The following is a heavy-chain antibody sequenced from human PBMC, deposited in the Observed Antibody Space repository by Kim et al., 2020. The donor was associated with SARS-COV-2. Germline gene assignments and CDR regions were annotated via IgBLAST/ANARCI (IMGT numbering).Heavy chain of an antibody. CDR3: TTGAVPAAMSYYYYGMDV. CDR1: GFTFSNAW. Sequence: GGSLRLSCAASGFTFSNAWMSWVRQTPGKGLEWVGRIKSKTDGGTTDYAAPVKGRFTISRDDSKNTLYLQMNSLKTEDTAVYYCTTGAVPAAMSYYYYGMDVWGQGTTVTVSS. CDR2: IKSKTDGGTT. J-gene: IGHJ6*02. V-gene: IGHV3-15*01. D-gene: IGHD2-2*01.